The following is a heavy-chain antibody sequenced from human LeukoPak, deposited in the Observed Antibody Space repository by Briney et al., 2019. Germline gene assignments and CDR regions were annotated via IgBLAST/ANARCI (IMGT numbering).Heavy chain of an antibody. J-gene: IGHJ4*02. CDR2: IYYSGST. D-gene: IGHD3-9*01. V-gene: IGHV4-59*11. Sequence: PSETLSLTCTVSGGSIRRHYFSWIRQSPGKGLEWIGYIYYSGSTTYNPSLKSRVTMSIDTSKSQFSLNLTSLTAADTALYFCARGETGYYFDNWGLGTLVTVSS. CDR1: GGSIRRHY. CDR3: ARGETGYYFDN.